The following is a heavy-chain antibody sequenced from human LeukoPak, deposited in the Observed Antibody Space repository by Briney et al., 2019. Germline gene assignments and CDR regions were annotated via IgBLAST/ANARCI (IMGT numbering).Heavy chain of an antibody. CDR1: GGSFSGYY. V-gene: IGHV4-34*01. D-gene: IGHD5-24*01. J-gene: IGHJ4*02. CDR3: ARHSTMATKGGRFGY. Sequence: SETLSLTCDVYGGSFSGYYWSWIRQPPGKGLEWIGEINHSGSTNYNPSLKSRVTISVDTSKNQFSLKLSSVTAADTAVYYCARHSTMATKGGRFGYWGQGTLATVSS. CDR2: INHSGST.